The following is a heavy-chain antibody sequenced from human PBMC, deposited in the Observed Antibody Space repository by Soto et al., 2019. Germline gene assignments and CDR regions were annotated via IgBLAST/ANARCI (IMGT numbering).Heavy chain of an antibody. Sequence: QVQLQESGPGLVKPSQTLSLTCTVSGGSISSGGYYWSWIRQHPGKALEWIGYIYYSGSTYYNPSLKGRVTISVDPSKTQFPLKLSSVTAADTDVYYCARGYGGGGSAKGYFDYWGQGTLVTVSS. J-gene: IGHJ4*03. CDR3: ARGYGGGGSAKGYFDY. CDR1: GGSISSGGYY. CDR2: IYYSGST. V-gene: IGHV4-31*03. D-gene: IGHD1-26*01.